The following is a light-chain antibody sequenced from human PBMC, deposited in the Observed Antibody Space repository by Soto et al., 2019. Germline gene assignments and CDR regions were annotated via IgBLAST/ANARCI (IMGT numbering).Light chain of an antibody. V-gene: IGKV1-39*01. Sequence: DTQMTQSPSSLPASVGDRVTITCRASQTVAKSLNWYQQKPGKAPDLLIYATSHLHSEVPSRFSGSGSGTDFTLTINSLQPEDFATYYCQQSSSALYTFGQGTKVDIK. J-gene: IGKJ2*01. CDR1: QTVAKS. CDR3: QQSSSALYT. CDR2: ATS.